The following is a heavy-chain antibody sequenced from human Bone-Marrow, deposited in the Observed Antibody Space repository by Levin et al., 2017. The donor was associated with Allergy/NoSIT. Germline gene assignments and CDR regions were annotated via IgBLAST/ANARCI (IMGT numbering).Heavy chain of an antibody. V-gene: IGHV1-69*04. CDR2: IIPILGIA. Sequence: ASVKVSCKASGGTFSSYAISWVRQAPGQGLEWMGRIIPILGIANYAQKFQGRVTITADKSTSTAYMELSSLRSEDTAVYYCARDRGPYPWFDPWGQGTLVTVSS. CDR1: GGTFSSYA. CDR3: ARDRGPYPWFDP. J-gene: IGHJ5*02.